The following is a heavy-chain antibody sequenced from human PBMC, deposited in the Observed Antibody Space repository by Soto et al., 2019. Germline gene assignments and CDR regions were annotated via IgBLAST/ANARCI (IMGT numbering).Heavy chain of an antibody. V-gene: IGHV1-2*02. CDR2: INPNSGGT. CDR1: GYTFTGYY. CDR3: ARAYGDYYGDAFDL. J-gene: IGHJ3*01. Sequence: QVQLVQSGAEVKKPGASVKVSCTASGYTFTGYYMHWVRQAPGQGLEWMGWINPNSGGTNYAQKFQGRVTMTRDTSISTAYMELSRLRSDDTAVYYFARAYGDYYGDAFDLWGQGTMVTVSS. D-gene: IGHD4-17*01.